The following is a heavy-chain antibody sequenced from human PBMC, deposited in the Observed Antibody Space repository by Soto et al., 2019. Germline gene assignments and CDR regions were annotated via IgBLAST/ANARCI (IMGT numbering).Heavy chain of an antibody. Sequence: GGSLRLSCAASGFTFSSYATSWVRQAPWKGLEWVSAISGSGGSTYYADSVKGRFTISRDNSKNTLYLQMNSLRAEDTAVYYCAMVDVYVTPSPQDVWGQGTTVTVSS. CDR3: AMVDVYVTPSPQDV. V-gene: IGHV3-23*01. J-gene: IGHJ6*02. CDR1: GFTFSSYA. CDR2: ISGSGGST. D-gene: IGHD3-16*01.